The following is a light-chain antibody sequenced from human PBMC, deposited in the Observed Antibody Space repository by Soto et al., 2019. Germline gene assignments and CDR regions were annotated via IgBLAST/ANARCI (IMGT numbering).Light chain of an antibody. J-gene: IGLJ1*01. CDR3: SSYAGSNNYV. V-gene: IGLV2-14*01. CDR2: QVT. CDR1: SSDIGGYYY. Sequence: QSVLTQPASVSGSPGQSITISCTGTSSDIGGYYYVSWYQHHPGKAPKLLIYQVTNRPSRVSNRFSGSKSGNTASLTVSGLQAEDEADYYCSSYAGSNNYVFGTGTKVTVL.